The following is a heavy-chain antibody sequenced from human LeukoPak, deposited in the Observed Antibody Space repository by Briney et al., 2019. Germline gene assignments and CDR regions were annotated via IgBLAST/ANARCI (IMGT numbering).Heavy chain of an antibody. Sequence: GESLKISCKGSGYSFTNYWIGWVRQMPGKGLEWMGIIYPDDSDTRYSPSFQGQVTISADKSINTAYLQWSSLKASDTAIYYCARQNQGGGSTWYNYWGRGTLVTVSS. J-gene: IGHJ4*02. D-gene: IGHD6-13*01. CDR3: ARQNQGGGSTWYNY. CDR1: GYSFTNYW. CDR2: IYPDDSDT. V-gene: IGHV5-51*01.